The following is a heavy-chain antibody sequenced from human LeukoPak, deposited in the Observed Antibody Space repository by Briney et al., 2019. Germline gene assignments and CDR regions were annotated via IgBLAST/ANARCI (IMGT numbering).Heavy chain of an antibody. CDR1: GFSFSTYG. V-gene: IGHV3-30*02. D-gene: IGHD1-14*01. CDR3: VKDQYRTRYYFDY. Sequence: GGSLRLSCAASGFSFSTYGMHWVRQAPGKGPEWVAFIRTDGSNDYYADSMKGRFTISRDNSKNTLYLQMNGLRTEDTAVYYCVKDQYRTRYYFDYWGQGTLVTVSS. CDR2: IRTDGSND. J-gene: IGHJ4*02.